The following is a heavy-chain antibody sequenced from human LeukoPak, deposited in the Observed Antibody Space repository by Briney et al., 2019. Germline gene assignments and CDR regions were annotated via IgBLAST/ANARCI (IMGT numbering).Heavy chain of an antibody. CDR2: ISGSDDTT. CDR3: TRYGDYPFDY. CDR1: GFTFGSSG. V-gene: IGHV3-23*01. Sequence: PGGSLRLSCAASGFTFGSSGVSWVRQAPGKGLEWVSSISGSDDTTYYADSVKGRFTISRDNSKNTLYLQMNSLKTEDTAVYYCTRYGDYPFDYWGQGTLVTVSS. J-gene: IGHJ4*02. D-gene: IGHD2-21*01.